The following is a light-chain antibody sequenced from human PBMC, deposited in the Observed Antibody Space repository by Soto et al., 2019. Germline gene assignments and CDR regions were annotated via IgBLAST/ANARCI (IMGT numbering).Light chain of an antibody. CDR2: DAS. V-gene: IGKV3-11*01. CDR1: QTVSNY. J-gene: IGKJ1*01. Sequence: EIVLTQSPATLSLSPGERATLSCRASQTVSNYLLWYQQKPGQAPRLLIYDASNRATGIPARFSGSGSETDFTLTISSLEPEDVAVYYCQQYNNWPPATFGQGTKVDIK. CDR3: QQYNNWPPAT.